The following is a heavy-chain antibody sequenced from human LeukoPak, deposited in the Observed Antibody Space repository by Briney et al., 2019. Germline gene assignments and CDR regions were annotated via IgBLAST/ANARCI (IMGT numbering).Heavy chain of an antibody. D-gene: IGHD4-17*01. Sequence: KSSETLSLTCTVSGGSISSDSYYWSWIRQRAGKGLEWIGRIYTSGSTNYNPSLKSRVTISVDTSKNQFSLKLSSVTAADTAVYYCARDHDYGDYYEYWGQGTLVTVSS. CDR1: GGSISSDSYY. CDR2: IYTSGST. V-gene: IGHV4-61*02. CDR3: ARDHDYGDYYEY. J-gene: IGHJ4*02.